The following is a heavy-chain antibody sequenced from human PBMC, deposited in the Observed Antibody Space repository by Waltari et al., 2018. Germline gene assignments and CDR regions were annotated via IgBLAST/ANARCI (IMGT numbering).Heavy chain of an antibody. V-gene: IGHV4-61*02. CDR1: GGSISSGSYY. CDR2: IYTSGST. D-gene: IGHD2-8*01. CDR3: AREVYLRDRWFDP. Sequence: QVQLQESGPGLVKPSQTLSLTCTVSGGSISSGSYYWSWIRQPAGKGLEWIGRIYTSGSTNYNPSLKSRVTISVDTSKNQFSLKLSSVTAADTAVYYCAREVYLRDRWFDPWGQGTLVTVSS. J-gene: IGHJ5*02.